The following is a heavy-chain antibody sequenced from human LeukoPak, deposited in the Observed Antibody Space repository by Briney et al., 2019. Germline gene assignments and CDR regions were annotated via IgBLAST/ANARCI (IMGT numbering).Heavy chain of an antibody. V-gene: IGHV1-24*01. CDR1: GYTLTELS. CDR3: ATPYCGGDCYTDYYYGMDV. D-gene: IGHD2-21*02. J-gene: IGHJ6*02. Sequence: ASVKVSCKVSGYTLTELSMHWVRQAPGKGLEWMGGFDPEDGGTIYAQKFQGRVTMTEDTSTDTAYMELSSLRSEDTAVYYCATPYCGGDCYTDYYYGMDVWGQGTTVTVSS. CDR2: FDPEDGGT.